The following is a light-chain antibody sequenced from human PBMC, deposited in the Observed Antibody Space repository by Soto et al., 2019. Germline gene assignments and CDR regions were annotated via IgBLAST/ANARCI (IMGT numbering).Light chain of an antibody. CDR2: GAS. CDR1: QNVSSN. J-gene: IGKJ5*01. CDR3: QQYNNWRPIT. V-gene: IGKV3-15*01. Sequence: EIVMTQSPATLSVSPGERATLSCRASQNVSSNLAWYQQKPGQAPRLLIYGASTRATGIPARFSGSGSGTEFTLTISSLQSEDFAVYYCQQYNNWRPITFGQGTRLEIK.